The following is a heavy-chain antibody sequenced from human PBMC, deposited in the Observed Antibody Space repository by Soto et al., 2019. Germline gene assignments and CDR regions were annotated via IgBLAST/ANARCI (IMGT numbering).Heavy chain of an antibody. Sequence: EVQLVESGGGLVKPGGSLRLSCAASGFSIKTYSMNWVRQAPGKGLEWVSAISSSGSHIYYADAVKGRFTSSRDNANNAVLLQMNSPRAEDTAVYFCTGEEVASSSSWHDYWGQGTRVTVSS. CDR2: ISSSGSHI. D-gene: IGHD6-19*01. V-gene: IGHV3-21*03. CDR1: GFSIKTYS. CDR3: TGEEVASSSSWHDY. J-gene: IGHJ4*02.